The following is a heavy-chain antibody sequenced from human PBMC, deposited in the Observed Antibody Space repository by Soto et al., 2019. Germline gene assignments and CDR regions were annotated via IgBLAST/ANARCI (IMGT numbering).Heavy chain of an antibody. D-gene: IGHD3-22*01. Sequence: SETLSLTCTVSGGSISSYYWSWIRQPAGKGLEWIGRIYTSGSTNYNPSLKSRVTMSVDTSENQFSLKLSSVTAADTAVYYCARGGGSGYYIDNWFDPWGQGTLVTVSS. CDR3: ARGGGSGYYIDNWFDP. J-gene: IGHJ5*02. V-gene: IGHV4-4*07. CDR1: GGSISSYY. CDR2: IYTSGST.